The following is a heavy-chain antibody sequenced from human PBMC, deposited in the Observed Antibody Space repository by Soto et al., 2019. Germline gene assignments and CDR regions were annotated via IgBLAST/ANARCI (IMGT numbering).Heavy chain of an antibody. CDR1: GYTFTSYD. Sequence: ASVKVSCKASGYTFTSYDINWVRQATGQGLEWMGWMNPNSGNTGYAQKFQDRVTMTRNTSISTAYMELSSLRSEDTAVYYCARAHSSSWVLDWFDPWGQGTLVTVSS. D-gene: IGHD6-13*01. CDR2: MNPNSGNT. CDR3: ARAHSSSWVLDWFDP. J-gene: IGHJ5*02. V-gene: IGHV1-8*01.